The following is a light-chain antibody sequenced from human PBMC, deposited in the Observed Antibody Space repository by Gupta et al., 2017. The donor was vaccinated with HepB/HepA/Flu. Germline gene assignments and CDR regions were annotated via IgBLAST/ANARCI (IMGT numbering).Light chain of an antibody. CDR3: MQGTFWRT. CDR1: QSLVHNDGYIY. Sequence: EVVMTQSPLSLPVPLGQSASISCKSSQSLVHNDGYIYLNWFHQRPGQSPRRLIYKVSNRDSGVPDRFSGSGSGTDFTLKISRVEAEDVGVYYCMQGTFWRTFGQGTKVEI. V-gene: IGKV2-30*02. J-gene: IGKJ1*01. CDR2: KVS.